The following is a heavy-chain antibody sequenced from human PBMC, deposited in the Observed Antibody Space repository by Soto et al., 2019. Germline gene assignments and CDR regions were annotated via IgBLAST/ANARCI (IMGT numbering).Heavy chain of an antibody. J-gene: IGHJ5*02. CDR1: GFTFSSYG. V-gene: IGHV3-21*01. CDR2: ISSSSSYI. CDR3: ARAPRGGGINWFDP. D-gene: IGHD3-16*01. Sequence: GGSLRLSCAASGFTFSSYGMNWVRQAPGKGLEWVSSISSSSSYIYYADSVKGRFTISRDNAKNSLYLQMNSLRAEDTAVYYCARAPRGGGINWFDPWGQGTLVTVSS.